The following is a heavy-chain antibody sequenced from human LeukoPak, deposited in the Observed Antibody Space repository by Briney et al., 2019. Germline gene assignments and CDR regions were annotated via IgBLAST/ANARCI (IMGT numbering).Heavy chain of an antibody. CDR3: AIARITMVRGGLFDY. CDR1: GGTFSSYA. D-gene: IGHD3-10*01. J-gene: IGHJ4*02. Sequence: SVKVSCKASGGTFSSYAISWVRQAPGQGLEWMGGIIPIFGTANYAQKFQGRVTITADESTSTAYMELSSLRSEDTAVYYCAIARITMVRGGLFDYWGQGTLVTVSS. CDR2: IIPIFGTA. V-gene: IGHV1-69*13.